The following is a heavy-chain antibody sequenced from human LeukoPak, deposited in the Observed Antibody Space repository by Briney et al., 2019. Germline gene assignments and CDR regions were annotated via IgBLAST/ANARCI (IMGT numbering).Heavy chain of an antibody. V-gene: IGHV3-23*01. CDR2: ISGSGGST. CDR1: GFTFSSYG. J-gene: IGHJ4*02. D-gene: IGHD4-17*01. CDR3: AKAVTTYSWYYFDY. Sequence: GGTLRLSCAASGFTFSSYGMSWVRQAPGKGLEWVSAISGSGGSTYYADSVKGRFTISRDNSKNTLYLQMNSLRAEDTAVYYCAKAVTTYSWYYFDYWGQGTLVTVSS.